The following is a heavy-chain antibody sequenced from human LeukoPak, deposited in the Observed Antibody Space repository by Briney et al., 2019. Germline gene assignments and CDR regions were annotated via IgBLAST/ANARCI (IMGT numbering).Heavy chain of an antibody. J-gene: IGHJ5*02. V-gene: IGHV3-33*01. CDR1: GFTFSSYG. CDR3: ARPAMVRGVAPGYNWFDP. CDR2: IWYDGSNK. Sequence: GGSLRLSCAASGFTFSSYGMHWVRQAPGKGLEWVAVIWYDGSNKYYADSVKGRFTISRDNSKNTLYLQMNSLRAEDTAVYYCARPAMVRGVAPGYNWFDPWGQGTLVTVSS. D-gene: IGHD3-10*01.